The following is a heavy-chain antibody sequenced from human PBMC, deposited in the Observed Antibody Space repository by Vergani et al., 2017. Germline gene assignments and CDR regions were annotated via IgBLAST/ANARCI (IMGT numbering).Heavy chain of an antibody. Sequence: QVQLQESGPGLVKPSETLSLTCTVSGSSISSYYWSWIRQPPGKGLEWIGYIYYSGSTNYNPSLKSRVTISVDTSKNQFSLKLSSVTAADTAVYYCARQTYSYGYDCWGQGTLVTVSS. D-gene: IGHD5-18*01. CDR2: IYYSGST. CDR1: GSSISSYY. CDR3: ARQTYSYGYDC. J-gene: IGHJ4*02. V-gene: IGHV4-59*01.